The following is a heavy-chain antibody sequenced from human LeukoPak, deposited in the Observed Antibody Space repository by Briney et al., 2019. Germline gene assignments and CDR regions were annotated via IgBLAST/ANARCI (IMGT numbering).Heavy chain of an antibody. CDR1: GFTFSGSA. V-gene: IGHV3-73*01. J-gene: IGHJ4*02. D-gene: IGHD3-22*01. CDR2: IRSKSNSYAT. Sequence: PGGSLRLSCAASGFTFSGSAMHWVRQASGKGLEWVGRIRSKSNSYATAYAASVKGRFTISRDDSKNTAYLQLSSLKTEDTAVYYCQTYDSSGSEDYWDQGTLVTVSS. CDR3: QTYDSSGSEDY.